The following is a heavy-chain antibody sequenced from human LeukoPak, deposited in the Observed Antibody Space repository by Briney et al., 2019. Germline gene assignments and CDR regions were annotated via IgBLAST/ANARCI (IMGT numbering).Heavy chain of an antibody. V-gene: IGHV1-2*02. D-gene: IGHD2-2*01. J-gene: IGHJ5*02. CDR2: INPNSGGT. Sequence: ASVKVSCKASGYTFTGYYMHWVRQAPGQGLEWMGWINPNSGGTNYAQKFQGRVTMTRDTSISTAYMELSRLRSDDTAVYYCARASQECSSTSCHNWFDPWGQGTLVTVSS. CDR1: GYTFTGYY. CDR3: ARASQECSSTSCHNWFDP.